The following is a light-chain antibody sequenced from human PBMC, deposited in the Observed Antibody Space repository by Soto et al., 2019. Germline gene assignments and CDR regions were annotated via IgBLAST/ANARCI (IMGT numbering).Light chain of an antibody. V-gene: IGLV2-23*01. CDR1: ISDVGRYNL. CDR2: EDI. J-gene: IGLJ2*01. Sequence: QSALTQPASVSGSPGLSITISCTGTISDVGRYNLVSWYQQHPDKAPKLIIYEDIERPSGVSHRFSGSTSGNTPSLTISRLQTGYEAKYFCCSYAGGASVVFGGGTKLTVL. CDR3: CSYAGGASVV.